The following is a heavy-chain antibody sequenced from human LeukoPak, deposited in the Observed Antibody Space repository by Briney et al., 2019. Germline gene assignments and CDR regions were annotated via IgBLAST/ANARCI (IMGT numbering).Heavy chain of an antibody. Sequence: GGSLRLSCAASGFTFSSYAMHWVRQAPGKGLEWVAVISYDGSNKYYADSVKGRFTISRDNSKNTLYLQMNSLRAEDTAVYYCARDGHFLQPPGPPEYFQHWGQGTLVTVSS. CDR1: GFTFSSYA. D-gene: IGHD3-3*02. J-gene: IGHJ1*01. CDR2: ISYDGSNK. V-gene: IGHV3-30-3*01. CDR3: ARDGHFLQPPGPPEYFQH.